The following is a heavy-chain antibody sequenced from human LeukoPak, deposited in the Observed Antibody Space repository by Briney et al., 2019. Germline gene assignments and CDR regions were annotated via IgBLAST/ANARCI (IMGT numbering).Heavy chain of an antibody. CDR3: AKNTHYDILTGSKYYYGMDV. Sequence: GGSLRLSCAASGFTFSRYGMHWVRQAPGKGLEWVAVISYDGSNKYYADSVKGRFTISRDNSKNTLYLQMNSLRAEDTAVYYCAKNTHYDILTGSKYYYGMDVWGKGTTVTVSS. D-gene: IGHD3-9*01. V-gene: IGHV3-30*18. CDR1: GFTFSRYG. CDR2: ISYDGSNK. J-gene: IGHJ6*04.